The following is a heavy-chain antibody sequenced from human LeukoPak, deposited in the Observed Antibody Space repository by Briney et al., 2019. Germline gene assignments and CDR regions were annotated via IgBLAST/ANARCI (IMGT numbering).Heavy chain of an antibody. CDR1: AGSISSYY. Sequence: PSETLSLTCTVSAGSISSYYWSWIRQPAGKELEWIGRIYTSGSTNYNPSLKSRVTMSVDTSKNQFSLKLSSVTAADTAVYYCARGRYYDSSGFLSVVWFDPWGQGTLVTVSS. D-gene: IGHD3-22*01. V-gene: IGHV4-4*07. CDR3: ARGRYYDSSGFLSVVWFDP. J-gene: IGHJ5*02. CDR2: IYTSGST.